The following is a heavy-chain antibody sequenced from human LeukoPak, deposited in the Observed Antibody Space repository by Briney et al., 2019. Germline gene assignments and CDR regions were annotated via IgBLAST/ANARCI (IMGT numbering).Heavy chain of an antibody. CDR1: GGSFSSYY. Sequence: SETLSLTCAVYGGSFSSYYWSWIRQPPGKGLEWIGYIYHSGSTKYNPSLKSLVTISVDTSKNQFSLKLSSVPAADTAVYYCARDGYSGNDGLWGQGTLVTVSS. J-gene: IGHJ4*02. D-gene: IGHD5-12*01. CDR3: ARDGYSGNDGL. CDR2: IYHSGST. V-gene: IGHV4-59*01.